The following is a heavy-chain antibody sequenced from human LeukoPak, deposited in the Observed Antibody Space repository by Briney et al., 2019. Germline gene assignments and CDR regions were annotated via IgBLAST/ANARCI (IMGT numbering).Heavy chain of an antibody. CDR2: ISSSSSYI. CDR1: GFTFSSYS. Sequence: GGSLRLSCAASGFTFSSYSMNWVRQAPGKGLEWVSSISSSSSYIYYADSVKGRFTISRDNSKNTLYLQMNSLRAEDTAVYYCAKDRGTIFGVVTRFDYWGQGTLVTVSS. J-gene: IGHJ4*02. CDR3: AKDRGTIFGVVTRFDY. D-gene: IGHD3-3*01. V-gene: IGHV3-21*04.